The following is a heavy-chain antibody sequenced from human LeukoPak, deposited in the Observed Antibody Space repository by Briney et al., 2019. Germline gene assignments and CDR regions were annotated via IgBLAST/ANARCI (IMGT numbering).Heavy chain of an antibody. Sequence: GASVKVSCKASGYTFTSYVISWVRQAPGQGLEWMGWISAYNGNTNYAQKLQGRVTMTTDTSTSTAYMELRSLRSDDTAVYYCARVHNYDYVWGSYRYTDEVDYWGQGTLVTVSS. CDR1: GYTFTSYV. CDR2: ISAYNGNT. J-gene: IGHJ4*02. V-gene: IGHV1-18*01. D-gene: IGHD3-16*02. CDR3: ARVHNYDYVWGSYRYTDEVDY.